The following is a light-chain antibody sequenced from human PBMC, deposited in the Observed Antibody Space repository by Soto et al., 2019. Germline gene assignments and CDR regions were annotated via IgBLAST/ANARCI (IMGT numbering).Light chain of an antibody. J-gene: IGKJ1*01. Sequence: EIVLTHSPGTLSLSPGERATHSRRASQSVSSSYLAWYQQKPGQAPRLLIYGASSRATGIPDRFSGSGSGTDFTLTISRLEPEDFAVYYCQQYGSSPLWAFGQGTKVDIK. CDR1: QSVSSSY. CDR2: GAS. CDR3: QQYGSSPLWA. V-gene: IGKV3-20*01.